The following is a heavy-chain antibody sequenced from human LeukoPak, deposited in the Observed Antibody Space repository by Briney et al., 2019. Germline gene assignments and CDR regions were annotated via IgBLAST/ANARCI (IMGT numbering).Heavy chain of an antibody. J-gene: IGHJ4*02. CDR1: GGTFSSYA. Sequence: ASVKVSCKASGGTFSSYAISWVRQAPGQGLEWMGGIIPIFGTANYAQKFQGRVTITADESTSTAYMELSSLRSEDTAVYYCARVGREAYQLLVPPDYWGQGTLVTVSS. V-gene: IGHV1-69*01. CDR2: IIPIFGTA. CDR3: ARVGREAYQLLVPPDY. D-gene: IGHD2-2*01.